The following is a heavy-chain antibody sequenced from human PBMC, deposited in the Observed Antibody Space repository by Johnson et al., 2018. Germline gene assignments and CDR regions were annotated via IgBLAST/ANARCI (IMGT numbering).Heavy chain of an antibody. V-gene: IGHV3-9*01. CDR2: ISWNSGSI. J-gene: IGHJ3*02. CDR1: GFTFDDYA. Sequence: VQSGRSLRLXCAASGFTFDDYAMHWVRQAPGKGLEWVSGISWNSGSIGYADSVKGRFTISRDNAKNSLYLQMNSLRAEDTALYYCAKYTSSSWPYDAFDIWGQGTMVTVSS. D-gene: IGHD6-13*01. CDR3: AKYTSSSWPYDAFDI.